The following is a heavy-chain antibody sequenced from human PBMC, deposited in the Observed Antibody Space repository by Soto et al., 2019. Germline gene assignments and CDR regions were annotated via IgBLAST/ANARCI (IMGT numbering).Heavy chain of an antibody. D-gene: IGHD1-1*01. CDR3: ARGLATLPVFAFDI. V-gene: IGHV2-5*01. J-gene: IGHJ3*02. CDR2: VYWNDDK. Sequence: SGPTLVNPTQTLTLTCTLSGISLSTSGVGLGWIRQTPGKALEWLALVYWNDDKHYSPSLKSRLTITKDTSKNQAILTMTNMDPVDTATYYCARGLATLPVFAFDIWGQGTVVTVS. CDR1: GISLSTSGVG.